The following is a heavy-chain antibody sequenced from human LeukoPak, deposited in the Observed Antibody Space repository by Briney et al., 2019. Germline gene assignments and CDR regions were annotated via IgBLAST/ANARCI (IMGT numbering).Heavy chain of an antibody. Sequence: SETLSLTCAVYGGSFSGYYWSWIRKPPGMGLEWIGEINHSGSTNYNPSLKSRVTISVDTSKNQFSLKLSSVTAADTAVYYCASRWEWFDPWGQGTLVTVSS. J-gene: IGHJ5*02. CDR2: INHSGST. CDR3: ASRWEWFDP. CDR1: GGSFSGYY. V-gene: IGHV4-34*01. D-gene: IGHD1-26*01.